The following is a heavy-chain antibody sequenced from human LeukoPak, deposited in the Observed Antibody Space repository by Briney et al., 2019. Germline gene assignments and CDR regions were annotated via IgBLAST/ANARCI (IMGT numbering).Heavy chain of an antibody. V-gene: IGHV4-59*08. CDR1: RGSLSSYY. J-gene: IGHJ4*02. CDR3: ARLPAPTGYSRGWSPEVFDY. CDR2: IYYSVST. D-gene: IGHD6-19*01. Sequence: SPESPSLTRTVSRGSLSSYYWSWIRQPPGKGLGWIGYIYYSVSTNDYPYLKSRVTISVDTSKHQFSLKLTSETAADTAVYYCARLPAPTGYSRGWSPEVFDYWGQGTLVTVSS.